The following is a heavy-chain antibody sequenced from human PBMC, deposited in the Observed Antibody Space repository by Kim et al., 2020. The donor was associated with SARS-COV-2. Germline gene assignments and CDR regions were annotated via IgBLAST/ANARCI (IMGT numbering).Heavy chain of an antibody. J-gene: IGHJ4*02. V-gene: IGHV3-7*03. Sequence: GGSLRLSCAASGFTFSSYWMSWVRQAPGKGLEWVANIKQDGSEKYYVDSVKGRFTISRDNAKNSLYLQMNSLRAEDTAVYYCASQQWLVPYYFDYWGQGTLVTVSS. D-gene: IGHD6-19*01. CDR3: ASQQWLVPYYFDY. CDR1: GFTFSSYW. CDR2: IKQDGSEK.